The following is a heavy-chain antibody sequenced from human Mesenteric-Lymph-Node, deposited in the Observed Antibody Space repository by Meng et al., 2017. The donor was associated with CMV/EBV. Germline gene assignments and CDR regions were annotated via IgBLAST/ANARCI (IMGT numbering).Heavy chain of an antibody. CDR3: ARYCSSTSCYLSAFDI. V-gene: IGHV4-61*01. J-gene: IGHJ3*02. CDR2: MYYSGST. D-gene: IGHD2-2*01. Sequence: SETLSLTCTVSGGSISSSSYYWSWIRQPPGKELDWIGYMYYSGSTNYNPSLKSRVTISVDTSKNQFSLKLSSVTAADTAMYYCARYCSSTSCYLSAFDIWGQGTMVTVSS. CDR1: GGSISSSSYY.